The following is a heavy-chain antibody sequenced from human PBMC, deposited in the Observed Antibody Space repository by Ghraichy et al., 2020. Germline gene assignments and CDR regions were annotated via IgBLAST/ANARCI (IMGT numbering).Heavy chain of an antibody. CDR3: VRGDWYFDL. J-gene: IGHJ2*01. V-gene: IGHV3-7*03. Sequence: LSLTCAASGFTFTNYWMDWVRQAPGKGLEWVANINHGGSETYYVDSVKGRFTISRDNAKNLLYLQMNSLRAEDTAVYYCVRGDWYFDLWGRGTLVTVSS. CDR2: INHGGSET. CDR1: GFTFTNYW.